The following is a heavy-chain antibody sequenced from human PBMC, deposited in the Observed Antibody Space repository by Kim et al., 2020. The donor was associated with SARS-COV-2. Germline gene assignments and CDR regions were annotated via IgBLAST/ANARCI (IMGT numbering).Heavy chain of an antibody. CDR2: ISSSGSTI. D-gene: IGHD3-10*01. CDR1: GFTFSSYE. Sequence: GSLRLSCAASGFTFSSYEMNWVRQAPGKGLEWVSYISSSGSTIYYADSVKGRFTISRDNAKNSLYLQMNSLRAEDTAVYYSASRFGGVAFDIWGQGTMV. J-gene: IGHJ3*02. V-gene: IGHV3-48*03. CDR3: ASRFGGVAFDI.